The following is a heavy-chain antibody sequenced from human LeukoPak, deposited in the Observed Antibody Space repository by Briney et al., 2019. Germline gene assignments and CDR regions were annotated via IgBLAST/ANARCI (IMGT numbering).Heavy chain of an antibody. Sequence: PSETLSLTCTVSGGSISSYYWSWIRQPPGKGLEWIGYIYYSGTANYNPSLKSRVTISVDTSKNQFSLKLSSVTAADTAVYYCARGVYIAAAQYGYWGQGTLVTVSS. J-gene: IGHJ4*02. V-gene: IGHV4-59*01. D-gene: IGHD6-13*01. CDR3: ARGVYIAAAQYGY. CDR1: GGSISSYY. CDR2: IYYSGTA.